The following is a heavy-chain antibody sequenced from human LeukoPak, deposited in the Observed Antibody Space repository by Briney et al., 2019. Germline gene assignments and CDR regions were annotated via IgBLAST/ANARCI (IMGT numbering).Heavy chain of an antibody. V-gene: IGHV3-21*01. Sequence: GGSLRLSCAASGFTFSSYSMNWVRQAPGKGLEWVSSISSSSSYIYYADSVKGRFTISRDNAKNSLYLQMNSLRAEDTAVHYCASTVVPAAIAFDYWGQGTLVTVSS. CDR3: ASTVVPAAIAFDY. CDR2: ISSSSSYI. J-gene: IGHJ4*02. CDR1: GFTFSSYS. D-gene: IGHD2-2*01.